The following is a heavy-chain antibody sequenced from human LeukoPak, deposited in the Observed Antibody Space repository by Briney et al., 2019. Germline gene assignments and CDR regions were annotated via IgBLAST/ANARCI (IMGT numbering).Heavy chain of an antibody. Sequence: PGGSLRLSCAASGFTFSGSALHWVRQASGKGLEWVDRIRSTANGYATAYAASVKGRFTISRDDSKNTAYLQMDGLKTEDTAVYYCTGNYYGSGSYADFDYWGQGTLVTVSS. CDR2: IRSTANGYAT. CDR1: GFTFSGSA. J-gene: IGHJ4*02. V-gene: IGHV3-73*01. CDR3: TGNYYGSGSYADFDY. D-gene: IGHD3-10*01.